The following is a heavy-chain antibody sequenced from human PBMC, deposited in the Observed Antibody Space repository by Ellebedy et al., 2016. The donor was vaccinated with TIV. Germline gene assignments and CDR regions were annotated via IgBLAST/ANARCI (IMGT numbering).Heavy chain of an antibody. CDR1: GGSFSSFA. CDR3: ARSYCGGDCYGDAFDI. J-gene: IGHJ3*02. V-gene: IGHV1-69*04. Sequence: ASVKVSCKASGGSFSSFAISWVRQAPGQGLEWMGRILPILGMTNYAQKFQGWVTMTRDTSISTAYMELSRLRSDDTAVYYCARSYCGGDCYGDAFDIWGQGTMVTVSS. CDR2: ILPILGMT. D-gene: IGHD2-21*02.